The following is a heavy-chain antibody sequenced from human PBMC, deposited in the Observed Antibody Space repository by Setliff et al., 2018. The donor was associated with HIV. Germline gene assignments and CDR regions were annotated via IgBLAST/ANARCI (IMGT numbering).Heavy chain of an antibody. D-gene: IGHD2-15*01. V-gene: IGHV1-2*02. CDR2: ISPNSGGT. J-gene: IGHJ6*02. CDR1: GYTFTGYY. CDR3: ARDLQNPVVVLAATVFYYGMDV. Sequence: ASVKVSCKASGYTFTGYYMHWVRQAPGKGLEWMGWISPNSGGTKYAQKFQGRVAMTRDTSISTSYMELTRLTSDDTAVYFCARDLQNPVVVLAATVFYYGMDVWGQGTAVTVSS.